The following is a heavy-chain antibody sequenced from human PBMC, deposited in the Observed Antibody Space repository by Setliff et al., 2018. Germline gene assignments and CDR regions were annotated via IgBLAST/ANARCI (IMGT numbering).Heavy chain of an antibody. Sequence: PSETLSLTCTVSGYSISSGYIWGWIRQPPGKGLEWVGNIGHTGSINYNPSLKSRLTISRDTSKNQVSLKLNSVTATDTAIYYCARQAGGNLLPYYHYMDVWGKGTTVTVSS. CDR2: IGHTGSI. V-gene: IGHV4-38-2*02. D-gene: IGHD2-21*02. CDR3: ARQAGGNLLPYYHYMDV. J-gene: IGHJ6*03. CDR1: GYSISSGYI.